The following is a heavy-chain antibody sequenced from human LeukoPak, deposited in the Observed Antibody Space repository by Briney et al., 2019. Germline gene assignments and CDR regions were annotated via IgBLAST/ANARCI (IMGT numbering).Heavy chain of an antibody. CDR2: INAGNGNT. Sequence: ASVKVSCEASRHTFTRYAMHWVRQAPGQRREWMGWINAGNGNTKYSQKFQGRVTITRDTSASTAYMELSSLRSEDTAVYYCARGLVVAARGWFDPWGQGTLVTVSS. CDR3: ARGLVVAARGWFDP. CDR1: RHTFTRYA. J-gene: IGHJ5*02. D-gene: IGHD2-15*01. V-gene: IGHV1-3*01.